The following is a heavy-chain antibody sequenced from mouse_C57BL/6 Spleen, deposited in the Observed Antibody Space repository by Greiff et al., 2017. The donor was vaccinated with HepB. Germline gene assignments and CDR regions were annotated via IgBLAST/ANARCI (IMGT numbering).Heavy chain of an antibody. Sequence: EVKLVESGGDLVKPGGSLKLSCAASGFTFSSYGMSWVRQTPDKRLEWVATISSGGSYTYYPDSVKGRFTISRDNAKNTLYLQMSSLKSEDTAMYYCASFYDGYRYYFDYWGQGTTLTVSS. J-gene: IGHJ2*01. V-gene: IGHV5-6*01. D-gene: IGHD2-3*01. CDR3: ASFYDGYRYYFDY. CDR1: GFTFSSYG. CDR2: ISSGGSYT.